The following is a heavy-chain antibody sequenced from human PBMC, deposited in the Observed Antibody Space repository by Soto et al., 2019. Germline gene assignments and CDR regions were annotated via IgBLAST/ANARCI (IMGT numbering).Heavy chain of an antibody. CDR2: LSYLGTT. J-gene: IGHJ4*02. CDR3: ATGRSDSGWYEELF. Sequence: PSETLSLTCTVSNDSIRSGTYYWAWIRQPPGRGLEWMGSLSYLGTTDYNPSLKSRVTISKDASKNQFSLKLTSVTAADTAVYYCATGRSDSGWYEELFWGRGTLVTVSS. CDR1: NDSIRSGTYY. D-gene: IGHD6-19*01. V-gene: IGHV4-39*01.